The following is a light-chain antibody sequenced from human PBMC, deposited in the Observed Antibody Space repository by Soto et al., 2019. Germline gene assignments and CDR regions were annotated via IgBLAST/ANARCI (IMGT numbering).Light chain of an antibody. CDR3: SSYTSASTPLV. J-gene: IGLJ2*01. V-gene: IGLV2-14*01. CDR2: DVS. CDR1: GSDVGGYNY. Sequence: QSALTQPASVSGSPGQSITISCTGTGSDVGGYNYVSWYQQHPGKAPKVMIYDVSNRPSGVFNRFSGSKSGNTASLTISGLQAEDEADYYCSSYTSASTPLVFGGGTKLTVL.